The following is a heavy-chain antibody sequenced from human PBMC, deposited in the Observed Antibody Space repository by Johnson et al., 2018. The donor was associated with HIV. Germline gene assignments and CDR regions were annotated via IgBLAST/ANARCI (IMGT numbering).Heavy chain of an antibody. J-gene: IGHJ3*02. D-gene: IGHD5-12*01. CDR3: AREGLRHDAFDI. V-gene: IGHV3-30*04. CDR1: GFTFNSYA. CDR2: TSYDGSNK. Sequence: QVQLVESGGGVVQPGRSMRLSCTASGFTFNSYAMHWVRQAPGKGLEWVALTSYDGSNKYYADSVKGRFTISRDNAKNSLYLQMNSLRAEDTALYYCAREGLRHDAFDIWGQGTMVTVSS.